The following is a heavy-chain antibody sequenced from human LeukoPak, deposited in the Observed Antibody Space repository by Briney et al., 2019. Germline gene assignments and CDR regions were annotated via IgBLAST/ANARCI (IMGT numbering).Heavy chain of an antibody. Sequence: GGSLRLSCAASGFTFSSYSMNWVRQAPGKGLEWVSSISSSSSYIYYADSVKGRFTISRDNAKNSLYLQMNSLRAEDTAVYYCARDKRITRVPGVDYWGQGTLVTVSS. V-gene: IGHV3-21*01. CDR2: ISSSSSYI. D-gene: IGHD3-10*01. CDR3: ARDKRITRVPGVDY. J-gene: IGHJ4*02. CDR1: GFTFSSYS.